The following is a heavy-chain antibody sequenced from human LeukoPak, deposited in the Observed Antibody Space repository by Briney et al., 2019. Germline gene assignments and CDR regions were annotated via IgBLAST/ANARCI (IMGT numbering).Heavy chain of an antibody. CDR3: ARVFGGHEIGV. J-gene: IGHJ4*02. CDR1: GYTLTNYY. Sequence: ASVKVPCQDSGYTLTNYYINWLRQATGQGLEWMGWMNPKSGNTAYAQKFQGRVTMTRNTSIDTAYLEMSSLRSEDTAMYYCARVFGGHEIGVWGQGTQVTVSS. V-gene: IGHV1-8*01. D-gene: IGHD3-3*01. CDR2: MNPKSGNT.